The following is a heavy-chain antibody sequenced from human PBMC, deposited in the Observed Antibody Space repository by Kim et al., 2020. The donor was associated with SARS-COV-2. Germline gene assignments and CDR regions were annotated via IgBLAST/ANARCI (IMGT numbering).Heavy chain of an antibody. V-gene: IGHV1-3*02. J-gene: IGHJ3*02. CDR1: GYTFTSYA. CDR3: ARERGRDGAFDI. Sequence: ASVKVSCKASGYTFTSYAMHWVRQAPGQRLEWMGWSNAGNGNTKYSQEFQGRVTITRDTSASTPYMELSSLRSEDMAVYYCARERGRDGAFDIWGQGTMVTVSS. D-gene: IGHD2-15*01. CDR2: SNAGNGNT.